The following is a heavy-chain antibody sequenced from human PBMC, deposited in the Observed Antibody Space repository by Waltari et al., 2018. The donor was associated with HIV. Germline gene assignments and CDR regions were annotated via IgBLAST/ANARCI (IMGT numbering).Heavy chain of an antibody. Sequence: QITLKESGPTLVKPTQTLTLTCTFSGFSLSTRGVGVGWIRQPPGQALEWLELSYWNDDKRFSPSLKSRLTITKDTSKNQVVLTMTNMDPVDTATYYCAHIAVAGTPGAFDIWGQGTMVTVSS. D-gene: IGHD6-19*01. J-gene: IGHJ3*02. CDR2: SYWNDDK. CDR3: AHIAVAGTPGAFDI. V-gene: IGHV2-5*01. CDR1: GFSLSTRGVG.